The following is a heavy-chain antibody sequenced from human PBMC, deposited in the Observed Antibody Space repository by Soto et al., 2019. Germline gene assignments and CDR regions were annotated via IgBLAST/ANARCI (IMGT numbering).Heavy chain of an antibody. V-gene: IGHV5-10-1*01. CDR3: ARLPVLDYYGLTQPDTLYYYYGMDV. CDR1: GYSFTSYW. J-gene: IGHJ6*02. Sequence: GESLKISCKGSGYSFTSYWISWVRQMPGKGLEWMGRIDPSDSYTNYSPSFQGHVTISADKSISTAYLQWSSLKASDTAMYYCARLPVLDYYGLTQPDTLYYYYGMDVWGQGTTVTVSS. CDR2: IDPSDSYT. D-gene: IGHD3-10*01.